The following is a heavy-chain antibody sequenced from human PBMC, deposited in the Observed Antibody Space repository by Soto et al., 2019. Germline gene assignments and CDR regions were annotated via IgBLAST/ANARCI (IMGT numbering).Heavy chain of an antibody. CDR2: ISGSGGST. CDR1: GFTFSSYA. V-gene: IGHV3-23*01. J-gene: IGHJ4*03. CDR3: AKDNPAVVSNYLDY. D-gene: IGHD6-19*01. Sequence: GSLRLSCAASGFTFSSYAMSWVRQAPGKGLEWVSAISGSGGSTYYADSVKGRFTISRDNSKNTLYLQMNSLRAQDTAVYYCAKDNPAVVSNYLDYWGKGPWSPSPQ.